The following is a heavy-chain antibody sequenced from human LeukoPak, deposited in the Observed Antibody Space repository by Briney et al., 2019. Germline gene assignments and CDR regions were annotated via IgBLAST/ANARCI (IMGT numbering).Heavy chain of an antibody. Sequence: GGSLRLSCAASGFTVSTNYMSWVRQAPGKKLELVSGISGSGGSTYYADSVKGRFTISRDNSKNTLYLQMNSLRAEDTAVYYCAKDRRSVTPYYFDYWGQGTLVTVSS. D-gene: IGHD2-21*02. J-gene: IGHJ4*02. CDR1: GFTVSTNY. CDR2: ISGSGGST. V-gene: IGHV3-23*01. CDR3: AKDRRSVTPYYFDY.